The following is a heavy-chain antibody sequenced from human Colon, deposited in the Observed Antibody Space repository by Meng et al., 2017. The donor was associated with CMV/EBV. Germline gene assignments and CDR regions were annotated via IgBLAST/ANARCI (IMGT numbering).Heavy chain of an antibody. V-gene: IGHV1-2*02. Sequence: QVRLVQSGAEWKRPGASVKVSCKASVYTFTGFYIQWVRQAPGQGLEWMGWINPKSGDTIYEQKFQGRVTMTRDTSISTVYMDLNSLRSDDTAVYFCARDLWSGSSDYFDYWGQGTLVTVSS. D-gene: IGHD3-3*01. CDR2: INPKSGDT. J-gene: IGHJ4*02. CDR3: ARDLWSGSSDYFDY. CDR1: VYTFTGFY.